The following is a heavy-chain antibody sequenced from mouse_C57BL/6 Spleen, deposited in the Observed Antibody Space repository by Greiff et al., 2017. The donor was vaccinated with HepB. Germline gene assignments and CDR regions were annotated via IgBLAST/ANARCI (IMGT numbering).Heavy chain of an antibody. Sequence: EVMLVESGGGLVQPKGSLKLSCAASGFSFNTYAMNWVRQAPGKGLEWVARIRSKSNNYATYYADSVKDRFTISRDDSESMLYLQMNNLKTEDTAMYYCVRSDYDWYFDVWGTGTTVTVSS. CDR2: IRSKSNNYAT. V-gene: IGHV10-1*01. J-gene: IGHJ1*03. D-gene: IGHD2-4*01. CDR1: GFSFNTYA. CDR3: VRSDYDWYFDV.